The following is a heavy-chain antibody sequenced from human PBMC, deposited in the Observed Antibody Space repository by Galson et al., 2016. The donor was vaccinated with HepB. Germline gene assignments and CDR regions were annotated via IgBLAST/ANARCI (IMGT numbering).Heavy chain of an antibody. D-gene: IGHD4-17*01. J-gene: IGHJ4*02. Sequence: SLRLSCAASGFTFSTYAINWVRQAPGKGLEWVSAISSTGSNTYFADSVKGRFTISRDNSKNTVYLHMTSLRADDTALYYCLSTTLTTTLGGQGTLVIVSA. CDR2: ISSTGSNT. V-gene: IGHV3-23*01. CDR3: LSTTLTTTL. CDR1: GFTFSTYA.